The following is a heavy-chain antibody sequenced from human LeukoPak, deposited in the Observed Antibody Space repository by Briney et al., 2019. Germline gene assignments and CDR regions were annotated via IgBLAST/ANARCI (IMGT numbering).Heavy chain of an antibody. J-gene: IGHJ3*02. CDR3: ARDYLDDDGAFDI. Sequence: SETLSLTCAVSGGSMSSYYWSWIRQPPGKGLELIGYIYYSGRINYNPSLKSRVTISVDTSKNQFSLKLSSVTAADTAVCYCARDYLDDDGAFDIWGQGTMVTVSS. D-gene: IGHD3-3*01. CDR2: IYYSGRI. V-gene: IGHV4-59*01. CDR1: GGSMSSYY.